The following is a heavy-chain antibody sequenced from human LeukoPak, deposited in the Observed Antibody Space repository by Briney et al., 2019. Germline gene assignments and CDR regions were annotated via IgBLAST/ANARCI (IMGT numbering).Heavy chain of an antibody. J-gene: IGHJ4*02. CDR1: GFTFDDYA. V-gene: IGHV3-9*01. CDR2: ISWNSGNI. Sequence: SLRLSCAASGFTFDDYAMHWVRQAPGKGLERVSGISWNSGNIGYADSVKGRFTISRDNAKNSLYLQMNSLRAEDTALYYCTKDMSYKGTWGSYPDSWGQGTLVTVSS. D-gene: IGHD3-16*02. CDR3: TKDMSYKGTWGSYPDS.